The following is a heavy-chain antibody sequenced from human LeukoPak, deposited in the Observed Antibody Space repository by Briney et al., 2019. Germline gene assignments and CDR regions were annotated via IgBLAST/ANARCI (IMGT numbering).Heavy chain of an antibody. D-gene: IGHD3-3*01. J-gene: IGHJ4*02. CDR1: GGSISSGSYY. CDR3: ARGDYDFWSGYLDY. V-gene: IGHV4-61*02. Sequence: PSETLSLTCTVSGGSISSGSYYWSWIRQPTGKGLEWIGRIYTSGSTNYNPSLKSRVTISVGTSKNQFSLKLSSVTAADTAVYYCARGDYDFWSGYLDYWGQGTLVTVSS. CDR2: IYTSGST.